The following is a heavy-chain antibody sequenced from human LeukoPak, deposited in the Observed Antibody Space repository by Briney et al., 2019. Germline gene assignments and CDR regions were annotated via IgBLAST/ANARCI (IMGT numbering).Heavy chain of an antibody. D-gene: IGHD2/OR15-2a*01. CDR2: ISHTSVTI. J-gene: IGHJ4*02. V-gene: IGHV3-48*02. CDR1: GFNFKTST. Sequence: GGSLRLSCAASGFNFKTSTMIWFRQTPERGLEWVAYISHTSVTIYYADSVKGRFTISRDNDKNSLYLQMNSLRDEDTAVYYCAGSHSTVYYFDSWGQGTPVTVSS. CDR3: AGSHSTVYYFDS.